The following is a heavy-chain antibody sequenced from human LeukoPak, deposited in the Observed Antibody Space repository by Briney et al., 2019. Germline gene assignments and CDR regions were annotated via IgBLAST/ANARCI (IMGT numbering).Heavy chain of an antibody. CDR3: AREGGNSLYYFDY. CDR1: GFTFSSYA. V-gene: IGHV3-30*04. Sequence: GRSLRLSCAASGFTFSSYAMHWVRQAPGKGLEWVAVISYDGSNKYYADSVKGRFTISRDNSKNTLYLQMNSLRAEDTAVYYRAREGGNSLYYFDYWGQGTLVTVSS. CDR2: ISYDGSNK. J-gene: IGHJ4*02. D-gene: IGHD4-23*01.